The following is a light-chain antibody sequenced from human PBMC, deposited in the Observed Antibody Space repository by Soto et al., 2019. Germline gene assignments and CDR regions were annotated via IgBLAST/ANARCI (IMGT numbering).Light chain of an antibody. CDR2: DAS. CDR3: QQYASSPLT. V-gene: IGKV3-20*01. Sequence: EIVLTQSPGTLSVSPGERATLSCRASQSVGRNYLAWYQQKPGQAPRLLIYDASSRATGIPDRFSGSGSGTDFTLTISRLEPEDFAVYYCQQYASSPLTFGGGNKVETK. J-gene: IGKJ4*01. CDR1: QSVGRNY.